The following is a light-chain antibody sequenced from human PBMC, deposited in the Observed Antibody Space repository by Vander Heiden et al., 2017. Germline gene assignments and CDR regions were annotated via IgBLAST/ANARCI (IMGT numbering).Light chain of an antibody. V-gene: IGKV2-28*01. CDR1: QSLLHSNGYNY. CDR2: LGS. J-gene: IGKJ1*01. CDR3: MQALQTPRT. Sequence: IVMTQSPLSLPVTPGEPAFISCRSSQSLLHSNGYNYLDWYLQKPGQSPQLLIYLGSNRVSGVPDRFSGSGSGTDFTLKISRVEAEDVGVYYCMQALQTPRTFGQGTKVEIK.